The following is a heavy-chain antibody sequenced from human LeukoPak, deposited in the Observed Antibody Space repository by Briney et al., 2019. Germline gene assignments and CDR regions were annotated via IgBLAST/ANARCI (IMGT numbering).Heavy chain of an antibody. V-gene: IGHV4-61*09. Sequence: SETLSLTCNVSGGSISSGSYCWSWVRQPAGKGLEWIGHIHISGNTNYDPSLKSRVTMSVDTSKNQFSLKLSSVTAADTAVYYCARDKGDYYDSSGYYNWFDPWGQGTLVTVSS. CDR1: GGSISSGSYC. CDR3: ARDKGDYYDSSGYYNWFDP. D-gene: IGHD3-22*01. CDR2: IHISGNT. J-gene: IGHJ5*02.